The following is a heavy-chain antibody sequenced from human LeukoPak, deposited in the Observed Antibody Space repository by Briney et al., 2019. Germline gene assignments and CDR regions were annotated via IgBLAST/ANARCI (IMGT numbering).Heavy chain of an antibody. CDR3: ARDNSVGDYAWWFDP. J-gene: IGHJ5*02. CDR2: INPSGTTT. CDR1: GYTLTELS. Sequence: ASVKVSCKVSGYTLTELSMHWVRQAPGQGLEWMGLINPSGTTTNYAQKFRGRVTMTRDLSTSTDYMELSSLRSDDTAVYFCARDNSVGDYAWWFDPWGQGTLVTVSS. V-gene: IGHV1-46*01. D-gene: IGHD1-26*01.